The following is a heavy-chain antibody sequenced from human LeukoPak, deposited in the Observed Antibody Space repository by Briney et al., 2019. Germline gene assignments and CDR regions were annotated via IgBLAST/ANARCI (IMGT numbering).Heavy chain of an antibody. CDR1: GFTVSSNY. CDR3: ARDGYVDAFDI. V-gene: IGHV3-66*01. D-gene: IGHD5-12*01. J-gene: IGHJ3*02. CDR2: IYSGGST. Sequence: PGGSLRLSCAASGFTVSSNYMSWVRQAPGKGLEWVSVIYSGGSTYYADSVKGRFTISRDNSKNTLYLQMNSLRAEDTAMYYCARDGYVDAFDIWGQGTMVTVSS.